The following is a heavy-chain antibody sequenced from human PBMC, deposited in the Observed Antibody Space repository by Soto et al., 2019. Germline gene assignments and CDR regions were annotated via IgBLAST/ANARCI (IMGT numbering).Heavy chain of an antibody. V-gene: IGHV4-34*01. J-gene: IGHJ6*03. CDR1: GGSFSGYY. CDR3: ARGRIAVAGRRRTTGYYYMDV. Sequence: QVQLQQWGAGLLKPSETLSLTCAVYGGSFSGYYWSWIRQPPGKGLEWIGEINHSGSTNYNPSLKSRVTISVDTSKNQFSLKLSSVTAADTAVYYCARGRIAVAGRRRTTGYYYMDVWGKGTTVTVSS. CDR2: INHSGST. D-gene: IGHD6-19*01.